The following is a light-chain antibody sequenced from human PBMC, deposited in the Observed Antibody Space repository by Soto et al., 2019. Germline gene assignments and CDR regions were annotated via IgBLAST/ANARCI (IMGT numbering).Light chain of an antibody. CDR3: QQYGSFPYT. Sequence: EMALTQSPGTLSLSPGERATLSCRASQSVSSSYLAWYQQKPGQAPRLLIYGASSRASGIPDRFSGSGSGTDFTLTISRLESEDVAVYSCQQYGSFPYTFGQGTKVEI. CDR2: GAS. J-gene: IGKJ2*01. V-gene: IGKV3-20*01. CDR1: QSVSSSY.